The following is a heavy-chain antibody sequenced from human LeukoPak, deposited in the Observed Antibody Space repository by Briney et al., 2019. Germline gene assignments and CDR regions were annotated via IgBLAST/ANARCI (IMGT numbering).Heavy chain of an antibody. CDR2: ITSDGSIT. V-gene: IGHV3-74*01. CDR3: ARDTMATSGDFDY. CDR1: GFTFSTYW. J-gene: IGHJ4*02. D-gene: IGHD3-10*01. Sequence: GGSLRLSCAASGFTFSTYWMHWVRQAPGKGLVWVSRITSDGSITSYADSVKGRFTISRDNATNTLFLQMNSLRDEATAVYYCARDTMATSGDFDYWGQGTLVTVSS.